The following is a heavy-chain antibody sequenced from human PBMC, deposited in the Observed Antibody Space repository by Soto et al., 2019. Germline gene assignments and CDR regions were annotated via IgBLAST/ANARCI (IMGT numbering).Heavy chain of an antibody. D-gene: IGHD2-21*02. J-gene: IGHJ6*02. Sequence: QVQLVESGGGVVQPGGSLRLSCTTSGFTFNTNGRHWVGQAPGKGLEWVAIIWYDGSNKYYADSVKGRFTISRDNSKNTLYLQMNSLRAEDTALYYCARSDCTGAYCYSWPFNYGVDVWGQGTTVTVSS. CDR2: IWYDGSNK. V-gene: IGHV3-33*08. CDR3: ARSDCTGAYCYSWPFNYGVDV. CDR1: GFTFNTNG.